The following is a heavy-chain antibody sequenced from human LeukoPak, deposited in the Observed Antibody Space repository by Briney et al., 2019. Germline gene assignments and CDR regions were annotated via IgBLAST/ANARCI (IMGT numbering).Heavy chain of an antibody. D-gene: IGHD6-19*01. CDR1: GFTFSSYW. CDR2: INSDGSST. Sequence: GGSLRLSCAASGFTFSSYWMHWVRQAPGKGLVWVSRINSDGSSTSYADSVKGRLTISRDNAKNTLYLQMNSLRAEDTAVYYCARAVAGTKVGFDYWGQGTLVTVSS. CDR3: ARAVAGTKVGFDY. V-gene: IGHV3-74*01. J-gene: IGHJ4*02.